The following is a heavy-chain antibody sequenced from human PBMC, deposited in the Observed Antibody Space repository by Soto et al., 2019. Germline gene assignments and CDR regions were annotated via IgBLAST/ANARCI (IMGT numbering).Heavy chain of an antibody. CDR3: AKNNDFWSGYYIGY. V-gene: IGHV3-23*01. J-gene: IGHJ4*02. Sequence: PGGSLRLSCAASGFTFSSYAMSWVRQAPGKGLEWVSAISGSGGSTYYADSVKGRFTISRDNSKNTLYLQMNSLRAKDTAVYYCAKNNDFWSGYYIGYWGQGTLVTVSS. D-gene: IGHD3-3*01. CDR1: GFTFSSYA. CDR2: ISGSGGST.